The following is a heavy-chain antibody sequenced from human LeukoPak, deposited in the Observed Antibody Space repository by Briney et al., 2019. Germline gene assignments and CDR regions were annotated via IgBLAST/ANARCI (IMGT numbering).Heavy chain of an antibody. CDR3: ARHNYGGNPLYYYYYGMDV. CDR2: IKQDGSEK. D-gene: IGHD4-23*01. J-gene: IGHJ6*02. V-gene: IGHV3-7*01. Sequence: PGGSLRLSCAASGFTFSRYWMSWMRQAPGKGLEWVANIKQDGSEKYYVDSVKGRFTISRDNAKNSLYLQMNSLRAEDTAVYYCARHNYGGNPLYYYYYGMDVWGQGTTVTVSS. CDR1: GFTFSRYW.